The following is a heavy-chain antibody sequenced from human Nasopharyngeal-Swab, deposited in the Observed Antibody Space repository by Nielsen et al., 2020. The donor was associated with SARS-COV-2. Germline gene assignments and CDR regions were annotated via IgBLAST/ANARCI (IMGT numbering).Heavy chain of an antibody. CDR2: ISGSGGST. V-gene: IGHV3-23*01. Sequence: VRQAPGKGLERVSAISGSGGSTYYADSVKGRFTISRDNSKNTLYLQMNSLRAEDTAVYYCAKGPLADYWGQGTLVTVSS. D-gene: IGHD3-3*02. J-gene: IGHJ4*02. CDR3: AKGPLADY.